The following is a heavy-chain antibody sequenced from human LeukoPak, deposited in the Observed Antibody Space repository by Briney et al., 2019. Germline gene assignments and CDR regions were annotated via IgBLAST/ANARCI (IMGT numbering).Heavy chain of an antibody. J-gene: IGHJ5*02. CDR1: GGSISSYY. CDR2: IYYSGST. V-gene: IGHV4-59*01. D-gene: IGHD1-26*01. CDR3: ARGRATRGWFDP. Sequence: PSETLSLTCTVSGGSISSYYWSWIRQPPGKGLEWIGYIYYSGSTNYNPSLKSRVTISVDTSKNQFSLKLSSVTAADTAVYYCARGRATRGWFDPWAREPWSPSPQ.